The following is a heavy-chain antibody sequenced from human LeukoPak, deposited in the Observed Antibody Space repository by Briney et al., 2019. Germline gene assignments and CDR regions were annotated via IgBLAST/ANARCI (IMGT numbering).Heavy chain of an antibody. CDR1: GFTFSSSW. CDR2: INQDGSEK. J-gene: IGHJ6*02. CDR3: TGHYGMNA. V-gene: IGHV3-7*01. Sequence: GGSLRLSCAASGFTFSSSWRTWVRQAPGKGLEWVANINQDGSEKYYVDSVRGRFTISRDNARNSLYLQMHSLRAEDTAVFYCTGHYGMNAWGQGTTVTVSS.